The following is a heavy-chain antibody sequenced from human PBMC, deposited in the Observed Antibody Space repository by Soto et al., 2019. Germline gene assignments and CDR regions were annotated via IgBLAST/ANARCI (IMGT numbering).Heavy chain of an antibody. Sequence: SATQSITWTGSGGSVSSGSYYWSWIRQPAGKGLEWIGYIYNSGSTNYNPSLKSRVTISVDTSKNHFSLRMSSVTAADTAVYYCARESDSGSYYFDYWGRGTLVTVS. J-gene: IGHJ4*02. CDR3: ARESDSGSYYFDY. CDR1: GGSVSSGSYY. V-gene: IGHV4-61*03. D-gene: IGHD3-10*01. CDR2: IYNSGST.